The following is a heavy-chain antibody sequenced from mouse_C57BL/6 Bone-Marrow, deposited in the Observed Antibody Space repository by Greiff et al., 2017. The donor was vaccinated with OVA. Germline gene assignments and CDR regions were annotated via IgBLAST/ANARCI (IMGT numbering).Heavy chain of an antibody. D-gene: IGHD1-1*01. CDR2: IYPGGGYT. J-gene: IGHJ2*01. V-gene: IGHV1-63*01. Sequence: VQLQQSGAELVRPGTSVKMSCKASGYTFTNYWIGWAKQRPGHGLEWIGDIYPGGGYTNYNEKFKGKATLTADKSSSTAYMQFSSLTSEDSAIYYCARSTLSRRDYFDYWGQGTTLTVSS. CDR1: GYTFTNYW. CDR3: ARSTLSRRDYFDY.